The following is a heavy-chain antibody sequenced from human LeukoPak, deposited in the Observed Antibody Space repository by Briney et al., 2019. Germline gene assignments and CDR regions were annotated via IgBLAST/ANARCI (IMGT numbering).Heavy chain of an antibody. CDR3: ASYSGSYYLYYYGMDV. CDR1: GFTVSSNY. V-gene: IGHV3-53*04. J-gene: IGHJ6*02. D-gene: IGHD1-26*01. CDR2: IYSGGST. Sequence: PGGSLRLSCAASGFTVSSNYMSWVRQAPGKGLEWVSVIYSGGSTYYADSVKGRFTISRHNSKNTLYLQMNSLRVEDTAVYYCASYSGSYYLYYYGMDVWGQGTTVTVSS.